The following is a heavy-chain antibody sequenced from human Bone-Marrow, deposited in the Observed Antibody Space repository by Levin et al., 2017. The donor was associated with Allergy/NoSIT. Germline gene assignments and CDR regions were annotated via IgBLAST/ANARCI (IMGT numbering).Heavy chain of an antibody. D-gene: IGHD3-16*02. V-gene: IGHV3-30*18. CDR3: AKALSLPDY. Sequence: GGSLRLSCAASGFTFSSYGMHWVRQAPGKGLEWVAVISYDGSNKYYADSVKGRFTISRDNSKNTLYLQMNSLRAEDTAVYYCAKALSLPDYWGQGTLVTVSS. J-gene: IGHJ4*02. CDR2: ISYDGSNK. CDR1: GFTFSSYG.